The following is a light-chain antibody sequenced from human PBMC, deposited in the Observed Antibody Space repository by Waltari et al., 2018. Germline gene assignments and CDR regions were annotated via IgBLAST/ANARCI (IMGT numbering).Light chain of an antibody. Sequence: EIVLKQAPGTLSWSPGERSTLSCRASQSVSKYLAWSQQTLVQTPRLLIYDASTRATGIPDRFCGSVWGTDFSLTISRLETEDFAVYYCQKYVTLPGTFGQGTKVQ. J-gene: IGKJ1*01. V-gene: IGKV3-20*01. CDR1: QSVSKY. CDR2: DAS. CDR3: QKYVTLPGT.